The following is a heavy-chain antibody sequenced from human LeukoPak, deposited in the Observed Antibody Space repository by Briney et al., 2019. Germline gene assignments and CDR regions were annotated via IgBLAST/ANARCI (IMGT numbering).Heavy chain of an antibody. CDR3: ARVEGAAAGSGLDFDL. D-gene: IGHD6-13*01. J-gene: IGHJ4*02. V-gene: IGHV3-30*04. CDR1: GFTFAKHA. CDR2: ISSDGRNT. Sequence: GGSLRLSCAASGFTFAKHAMDWVRQAPGKGLEWVAVISSDGRNTYYADSVRGRFTISRDNSRNIVFLQMNSLRIDDTALYYCARVEGAAAGSGLDFDLWSQGTLVTVSS.